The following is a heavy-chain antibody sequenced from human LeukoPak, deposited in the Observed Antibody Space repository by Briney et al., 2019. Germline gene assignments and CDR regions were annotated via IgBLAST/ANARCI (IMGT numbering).Heavy chain of an antibody. V-gene: IGHV1-69*05. D-gene: IGHD6-19*01. J-gene: IGHJ4*02. Sequence: ASVKVSCKASGYTFTSYDINWVRQATGQGLEWMGGIIPIFGTANYAQKFQGRVTMTRDMSTSTVYMELSSLRPEDTAVYYCARDSAVAGNYYFDYWGQGTLVTVSS. CDR3: ARDSAVAGNYYFDY. CDR1: GYTFTSYD. CDR2: IIPIFGTA.